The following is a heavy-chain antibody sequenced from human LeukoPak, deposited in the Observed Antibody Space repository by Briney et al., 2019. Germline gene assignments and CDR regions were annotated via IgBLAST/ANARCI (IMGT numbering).Heavy chain of an antibody. D-gene: IGHD3-22*01. V-gene: IGHV1-69*05. CDR3: ASCTYYYDSSGYYLSYYYYYMDV. CDR2: IIPIFGTA. J-gene: IGHJ6*03. Sequence: SVKVSCKASGGTFSSYAISWVRQAPGQGLEWMGGIIPIFGTANYAQKFQGRVTITTDESTGTAYMELSSLRSEDTAVYYCASCTYYYDSSGYYLSYYYYYMDVWGKGTTVTVSS. CDR1: GGTFSSYA.